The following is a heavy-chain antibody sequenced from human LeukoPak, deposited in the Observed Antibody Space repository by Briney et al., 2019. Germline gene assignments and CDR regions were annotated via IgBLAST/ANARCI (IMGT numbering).Heavy chain of an antibody. J-gene: IGHJ4*02. CDR2: ISGSGGST. CDR1: AFTFTNYA. D-gene: IGHD5-18*01. V-gene: IGHV3-23*01. Sequence: PGGSLRLSCTASAFTFTNYAMNWVRQAPGKGLEWVSAISGSGGSTYYADSVKGRFTISRDNSKNSLYLQMNSLRAEDTALYYCAKDILGTSYGYGAPDYWGQGTLVTVSS. CDR3: AKDILGTSYGYGAPDY.